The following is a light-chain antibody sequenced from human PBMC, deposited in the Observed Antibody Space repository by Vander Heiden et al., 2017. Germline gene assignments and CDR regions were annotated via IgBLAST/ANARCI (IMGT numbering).Light chain of an antibody. CDR1: SSDVGRYAY. J-gene: IGLJ1*01. V-gene: IGLV2-8*01. CDR3: GSYAGSDSYV. CDR2: EVN. Sequence: QSPLTQPPPASGSPRQSVTISCTGTSSDVGRYAYVPWYQQHPGKAPKVMIYEVNKRPSGVPDRFSGSKSGNTASLTVSGLQADDEADYYCGSYAGSDSYVFGAGTKVSVL.